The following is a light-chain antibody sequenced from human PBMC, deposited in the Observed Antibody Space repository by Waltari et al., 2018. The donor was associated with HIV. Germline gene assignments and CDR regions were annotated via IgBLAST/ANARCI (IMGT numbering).Light chain of an antibody. V-gene: IGKV4-1*01. CDR3: QQYSRLPFT. CDR2: EAS. CDR1: QSLLHSSDNKNH. Sequence: DIVMTQSPESLAVSLGERAAINCKASQSLLHSSDNKNHLAWYQQTPGQPPKLLIFEASRRASRVPDRFSGSGSGTRFTLSVGSLQAEDVAVYFCQQYSRLPFTFGEGTKVEI. J-gene: IGKJ4*01.